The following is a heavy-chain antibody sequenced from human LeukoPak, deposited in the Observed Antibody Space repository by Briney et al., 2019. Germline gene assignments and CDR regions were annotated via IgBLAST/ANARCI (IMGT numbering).Heavy chain of an antibody. V-gene: IGHV4-34*01. CDR2: INHSGST. Sequence: KPSETLSLTCAVYGGSFSGHYWSWIRQPPGKGLEWIGEINHSGSTNYNPSLKSRVTISVDTSKNQFSLKLSSVTAADTAVYYCAIRKYYDILTGYRKIPTSGFDPWGQGTLVTVSS. D-gene: IGHD3-9*01. J-gene: IGHJ5*02. CDR3: AIRKYYDILTGYRKIPTSGFDP. CDR1: GGSFSGHY.